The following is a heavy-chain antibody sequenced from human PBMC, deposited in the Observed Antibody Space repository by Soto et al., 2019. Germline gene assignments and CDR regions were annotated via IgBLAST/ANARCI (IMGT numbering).Heavy chain of an antibody. J-gene: IGHJ6*02. CDR3: ASSYYGSGSYYPYYYYGMDV. D-gene: IGHD3-10*01. Sequence: GESLKISCKGSGYSFTSYWIGWVRQMPGKDLEWMGIIYPGDSDTRYSPSFQGQVTISADKSISTAYLQWSSLKASDTAMYYCASSYYGSGSYYPYYYYGMDVWGQGTTVTVSS. CDR1: GYSFTSYW. V-gene: IGHV5-51*01. CDR2: IYPGDSDT.